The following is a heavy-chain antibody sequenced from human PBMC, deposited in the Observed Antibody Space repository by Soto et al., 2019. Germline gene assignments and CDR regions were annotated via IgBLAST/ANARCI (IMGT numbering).Heavy chain of an antibody. CDR3: TTEVCSGGSCSTDY. Sequence: EVQLVESGGGLVKPGGSLRLSCAASGFTFSNAWMSWVRQAPGKGLERVGRIKSKTDGGTTDYAAPVKGRFTISRDDSKNTLYLQMNSLKTEDTAVYYCTTEVCSGGSCSTDYWGQGTLVTVSS. CDR1: GFTFSNAW. CDR2: IKSKTDGGTT. D-gene: IGHD2-15*01. V-gene: IGHV3-15*01. J-gene: IGHJ4*02.